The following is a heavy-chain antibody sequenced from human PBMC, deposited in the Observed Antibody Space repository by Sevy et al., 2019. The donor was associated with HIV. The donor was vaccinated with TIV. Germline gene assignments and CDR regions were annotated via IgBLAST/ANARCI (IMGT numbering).Heavy chain of an antibody. CDR2: IYYSGST. CDR3: ASAKFGGFGKLGENLFDP. V-gene: IGHV4-30-4*01. J-gene: IGHJ5*02. D-gene: IGHD3-10*01. Sequence: SETLSLTCTVSGGSISSGDYYWSWIRQPPGRGLEWIGYIYYSGSTYYNPSLQSRVTISVDPSKNQLPLKLSSVTSADTAVYYCASAKFGGFGKLGENLFDPWGPGTLVTVSS. CDR1: GGSISSGDYY.